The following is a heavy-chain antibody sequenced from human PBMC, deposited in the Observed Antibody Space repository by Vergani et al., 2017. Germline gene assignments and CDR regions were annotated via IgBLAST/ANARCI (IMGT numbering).Heavy chain of an antibody. Sequence: QVHLVESGGGVVQPGRSLRLSCVVSGFTSSYYGMHWVRQAPGKGLEWVAVISYDGTQKYYADSVKGRFTNSRDNSKSTLYLQMNSLRTEDTAVYYCATKSXGTPGCQIGYFREWGQGTLVTVSS. CDR3: ATKSXGTPGCQIGYFRE. D-gene: IGHD1-1*01. CDR2: ISYDGTQK. J-gene: IGHJ1*01. CDR1: GFTSSYYG. V-gene: IGHV3-30*03.